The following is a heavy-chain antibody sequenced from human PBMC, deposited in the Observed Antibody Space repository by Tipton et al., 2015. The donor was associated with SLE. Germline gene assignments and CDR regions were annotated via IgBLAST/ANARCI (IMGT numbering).Heavy chain of an antibody. J-gene: IGHJ4*02. D-gene: IGHD1-26*01. CDR2: INHSGST. Sequence: TLSLTCAVYGGSFSGYYWSWIRQTPGKGLGWIGEINHSGSTNYNPSLKSRVTISVDTSKNQFSLKLSSVTAADTAVYYCARDLSRGSFDYWGQGTLVTVSS. V-gene: IGHV4-34*01. CDR3: ARDLSRGSFDY. CDR1: GGSFSGYY.